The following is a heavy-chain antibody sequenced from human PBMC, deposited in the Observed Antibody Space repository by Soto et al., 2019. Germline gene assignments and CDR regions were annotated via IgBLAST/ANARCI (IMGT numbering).Heavy chain of an antibody. D-gene: IGHD2-2*01. V-gene: IGHV4-34*01. J-gene: IGHJ4*02. CDR1: GGSFSGYY. CDR3: ASSHLLLKNAFDY. Sequence: PSETLSLTCAVYGGSFSGYYWGWIRQPPGKGLEWSGEINHSGSTNYNPSLKSRVTISVDTSKNQFSLKLSSVTAADTAVYYCASSHLLLKNAFDYWGQGTLVTVSS. CDR2: INHSGST.